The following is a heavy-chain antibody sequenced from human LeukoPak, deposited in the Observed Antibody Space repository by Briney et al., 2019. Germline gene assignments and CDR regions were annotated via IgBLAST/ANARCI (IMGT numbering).Heavy chain of an antibody. D-gene: IGHD6-6*01. Sequence: GGSLRLSCAVFGFTFSGFWMSWSRQAPGRGLEWVASINSDGSEGYYADVVKGRFTISRDNAKDSLYLQINSLRAEDTAVYYCARSSYSSSSSVWGQGTMVTVSS. V-gene: IGHV3-7*03. J-gene: IGHJ3*01. CDR1: GFTFSGFW. CDR3: ARSSYSSSSSV. CDR2: INSDGSEG.